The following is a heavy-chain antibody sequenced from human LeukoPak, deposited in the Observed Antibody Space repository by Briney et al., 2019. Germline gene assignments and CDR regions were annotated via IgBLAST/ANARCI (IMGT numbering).Heavy chain of an antibody. D-gene: IGHD6-19*01. CDR2: TYYRSKWYN. J-gene: IGHJ5*02. CDR3: AKYSSGWYGISGFDP. V-gene: IGHV6-1*01. Sequence: SQTLSLTCAISGDSISSNSAAWNWIRQSPSRGLEWLGMTYYRSKWYNDYAPSVKSRITINPDTSKNQFSLQLNSVTPEDTAVYYCAKYSSGWYGISGFDPWGQGTLVTVSS. CDR1: GDSISSNSAA.